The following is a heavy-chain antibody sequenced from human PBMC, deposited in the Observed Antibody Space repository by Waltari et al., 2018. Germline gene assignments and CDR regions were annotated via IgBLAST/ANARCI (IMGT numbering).Heavy chain of an antibody. Sequence: EVQLVESGGGLFQPGGSLRLSCSASGFTVSTNYMSWGGQAPGKGLDWLSFIYSGGNTYSADSVKGRFTISRDNSKNTLYLQMNSLRAEDTAVYYCARGPGEFLPIDFWGQGTLVTVSS. CDR2: IYSGGNT. D-gene: IGHD7-27*01. CDR1: GFTVSTNY. V-gene: IGHV3-53*01. J-gene: IGHJ4*02. CDR3: ARGPGEFLPIDF.